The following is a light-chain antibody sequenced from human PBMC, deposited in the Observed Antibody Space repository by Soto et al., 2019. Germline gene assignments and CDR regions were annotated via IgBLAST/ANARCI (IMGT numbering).Light chain of an antibody. CDR3: SSFVHKNNLL. Sequence: QSVLTQPASVSGSPGQSITISCTGTSSDIGGYNFVSWYHQHPGKAPKLMIYEVSNRPSGVSDRFSGSKSGNTASLTISGLQAEDEADYYCSSFVHKNNLLFGGGTKVTVL. V-gene: IGLV2-14*01. J-gene: IGLJ2*01. CDR2: EVS. CDR1: SSDIGGYNF.